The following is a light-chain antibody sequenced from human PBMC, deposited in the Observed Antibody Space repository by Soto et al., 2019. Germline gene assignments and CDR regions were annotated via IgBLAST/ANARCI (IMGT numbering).Light chain of an antibody. CDR1: QSVSSSY. CDR2: GAT. Sequence: EIVLTQSPGTLSLSPGERATLSCRASQSVSSSYLAWHQQKPGQAPRLLIYGATSRAAGIPDRFSDSGSGTDFTLTIGRLEPEDFAVYYCQQYGSPLTFGGGTKVEIK. V-gene: IGKV3-20*01. J-gene: IGKJ4*01. CDR3: QQYGSPLT.